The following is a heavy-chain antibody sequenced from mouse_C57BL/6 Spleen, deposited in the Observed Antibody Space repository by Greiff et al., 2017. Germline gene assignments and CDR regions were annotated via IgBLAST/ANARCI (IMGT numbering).Heavy chain of an antibody. V-gene: IGHV1-82*01. Sequence: VQLQQSGPELVKPGASVKISCKASGYAFSSSWMNWVKQRPGKGLEWIGRIYPGDGDTNYNEKFKSKATLTVDKSSSTAYMQLSSLTSEDSAVYYCARRHYGSSYGYFDGWGTGTTVTVSS. J-gene: IGHJ1*03. D-gene: IGHD1-1*01. CDR2: IYPGDGDT. CDR1: GYAFSSSW. CDR3: ARRHYGSSYGYFDG.